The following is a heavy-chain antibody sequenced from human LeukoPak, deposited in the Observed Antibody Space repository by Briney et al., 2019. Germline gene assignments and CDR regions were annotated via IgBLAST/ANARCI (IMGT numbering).Heavy chain of an antibody. CDR2: INPSGGST. CDR3: ARDSGLTTVTPKYYFDY. Sequence: ASVKVSCKAFGYTFSSYYMHWVRQAPGQGPEWMGIINPSGGSTSYAQKFQGRATMTRDTSTSTVYMELTSLRSEDTAVYYCARDSGLTTVTPKYYFDYWGQGTLVTVSS. D-gene: IGHD4-17*01. J-gene: IGHJ4*02. CDR1: GYTFSSYY. V-gene: IGHV1-46*01.